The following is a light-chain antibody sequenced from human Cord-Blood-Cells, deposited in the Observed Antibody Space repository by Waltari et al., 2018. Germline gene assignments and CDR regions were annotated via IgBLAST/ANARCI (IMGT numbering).Light chain of an antibody. CDR3: CSYAGSYTWV. CDR1: SRHGGGLNL. Sequence: LTPPRQGSGPPGPSATIPCTGTSRHGGGLNLFPWYQQHPGKAPKLMIYDVSKRPSGVPDRFSGSKSGNTASLPISGLQAEDEADYYCCSYAGSYTWVFGGGTKLTVL. CDR2: DVS. J-gene: IGLJ3*02. V-gene: IGLV2-11*01.